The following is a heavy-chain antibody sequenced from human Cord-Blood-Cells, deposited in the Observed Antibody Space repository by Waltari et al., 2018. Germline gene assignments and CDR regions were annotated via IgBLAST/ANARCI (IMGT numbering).Heavy chain of an antibody. Sequence: QVQLVQSGAEGKKPGASVKGSCKASGYTFTSYAMPWVRQAPGQRLEWMGWINAGNGNTKYSQKFQGRVTITRDTSASTACMELSSLRSEDTAVYYCARGSSSSSGVLIDYWGQGTLVTVSS. CDR2: INAGNGNT. J-gene: IGHJ4*02. V-gene: IGHV1-3*01. D-gene: IGHD6-13*01. CDR1: GYTFTSYA. CDR3: ARGSSSSSGVLIDY.